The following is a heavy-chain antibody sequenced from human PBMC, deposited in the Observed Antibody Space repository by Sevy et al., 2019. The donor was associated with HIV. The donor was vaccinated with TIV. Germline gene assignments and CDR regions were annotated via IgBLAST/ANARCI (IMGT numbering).Heavy chain of an antibody. CDR2: IYAGDSDS. CDR3: ARSRGDFLPPYYCQYYGMDV. CDR1: GFTFTDYW. Sequence: GESLKISCKTSGFTFTDYWIGWVRQMPGKGLEWMGIIYAGDSDSIYSPSFRGQVTISADKSTSTAYLQWSSLKASDTAMYYCARSRGDFLPPYYCQYYGMDVWGQGTKVTVSS. J-gene: IGHJ6*02. D-gene: IGHD3-10*01. V-gene: IGHV5-51*01.